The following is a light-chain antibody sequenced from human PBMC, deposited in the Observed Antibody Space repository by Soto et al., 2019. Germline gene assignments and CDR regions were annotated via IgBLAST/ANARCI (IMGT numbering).Light chain of an antibody. CDR2: AAS. Sequence: DIQMTQAPSSLSASVRDRVTITCRASQSISNSLNWYQHKPGKAPELLIYAASSLQSVVPSRFSGAGSGTDFASTIRSLQPAAFATYYCQQSYSTAQTFCQGTHVE. J-gene: IGKJ1*01. CDR3: QQSYSTAQT. V-gene: IGKV1-39*01. CDR1: QSISNS.